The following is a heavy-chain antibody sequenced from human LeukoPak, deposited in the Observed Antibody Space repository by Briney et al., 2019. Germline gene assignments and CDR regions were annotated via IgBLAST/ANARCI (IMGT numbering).Heavy chain of an antibody. CDR3: ARDELSLEWEVLRDKWLEP. D-gene: IGHD1-26*01. Sequence: GGSLRLSCAASGFIFSNYWMTWVRQAPGKGLEWVANIKEDGSEKYYVDSVKGRFTISRDNAKNSLYLQMNSLRAEDTAVYYCARDELSLEWEVLRDKWLEPGGQGTLATVSA. CDR1: GFIFSNYW. J-gene: IGHJ5*02. V-gene: IGHV3-7*01. CDR2: IKEDGSEK.